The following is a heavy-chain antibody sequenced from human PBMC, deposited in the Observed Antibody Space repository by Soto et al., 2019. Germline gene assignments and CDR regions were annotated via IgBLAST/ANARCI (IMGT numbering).Heavy chain of an antibody. D-gene: IGHD2-2*02. Sequence: GESLKISCKGSGYTFTTYWIGWVRQMPGKGLEWMGIIYPGDSDTRYSPSFQGQVTISADKSISTAYLQWSSLKASDTAMYYCARSLESSYTGYYYYGLDVWGQGTTVTVSS. CDR1: GYTFTTYW. J-gene: IGHJ6*02. CDR2: IYPGDSDT. V-gene: IGHV5-51*01. CDR3: ARSLESSYTGYYYYGLDV.